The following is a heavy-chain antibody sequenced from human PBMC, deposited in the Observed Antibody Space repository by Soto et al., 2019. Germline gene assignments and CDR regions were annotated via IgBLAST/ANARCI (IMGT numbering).Heavy chain of an antibody. J-gene: IGHJ4*02. CDR2: IRSDGSER. V-gene: IGHV3-33*01. CDR3: ARGGPNGSYFDY. Sequence: QVQLVESGGGVVQPGRSLRLSCAASGFTFRNYGIHWVRLTPGMGLEWVAGIRSDGSERYYIDSVKGRFTISRDNFRRKVFLQMNSLRAEDTAVYYCARGGPNGSYFDYWGQGTLVTVSS. D-gene: IGHD1-1*01. CDR1: GFTFRNYG.